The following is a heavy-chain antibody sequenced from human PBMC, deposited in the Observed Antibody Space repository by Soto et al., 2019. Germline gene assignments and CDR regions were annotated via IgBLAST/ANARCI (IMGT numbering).Heavy chain of an antibody. CDR3: VRIWSALAKIAGWFGS. CDR1: NGSITNDNW. Sequence: QVQLQESGPGLVKPSGTRSLTCAVSNGSITNDNWWSWVRQSPGKGLEWIGDIYHTGSTNYNPSLTSRVSIPMDKAKNISSLRLSSLPAEGTAVYYWVRIWSALAKIAGWFGSRGRGTLVTVSS. D-gene: IGHD3-3*01. J-gene: IGHJ5*01. V-gene: IGHV4-4*02. CDR2: IYHTGST.